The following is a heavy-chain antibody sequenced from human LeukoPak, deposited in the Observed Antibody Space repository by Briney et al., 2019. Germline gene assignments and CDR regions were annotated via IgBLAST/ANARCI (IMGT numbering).Heavy chain of an antibody. Sequence: LPGGSLRLSCAASGFTFSSYGMHWVRQAPGKGLEWVAVIWYDGSNKYYADSVKGRFTISRDNSKNTLYLQMNSLRAEDTAVYYCARTAAGAFFFDYWGQGTLVTVSS. CDR2: IWYDGSNK. CDR3: ARTAAGAFFFDY. CDR1: GFTFSSYG. V-gene: IGHV3-33*01. D-gene: IGHD6-13*01. J-gene: IGHJ4*02.